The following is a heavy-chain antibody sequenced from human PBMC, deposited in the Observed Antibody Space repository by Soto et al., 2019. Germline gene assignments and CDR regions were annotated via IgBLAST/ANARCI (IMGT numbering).Heavy chain of an antibody. D-gene: IGHD1-1*01. CDR2: ISAHNGNT. CDR3: ARGRYGDY. Sequence: QVHLVQSGAEVKKPGASVKVSCKGSGYGFTIYGITWVRQAPGQGLEWMAWISAHNGNTNYAQKLQGRVTVTRDTSTSTAYMELRRLRSDDTAVYYCARGRYGDYWGQGALVTVSS. V-gene: IGHV1-18*01. J-gene: IGHJ4*02. CDR1: GYGFTIYG.